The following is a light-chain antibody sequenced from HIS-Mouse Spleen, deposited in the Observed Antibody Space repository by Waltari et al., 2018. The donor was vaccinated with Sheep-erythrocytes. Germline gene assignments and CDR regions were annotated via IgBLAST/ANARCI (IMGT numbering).Light chain of an antibody. J-gene: IGKJ1*01. Sequence: DIVMTQSPDSLPWSLGEGATINCNSSQSVLYSSNNKNYLAWYQQKPGQPPKLLIYWASTRESGVPDRFSGSGSGTDFTLTISSLQAEDVAVYYCQQYYSTPRTFGQGTKVEIK. CDR1: QSVLYSSNNKNY. V-gene: IGKV4-1*01. CDR2: WAS. CDR3: QQYYSTPRT.